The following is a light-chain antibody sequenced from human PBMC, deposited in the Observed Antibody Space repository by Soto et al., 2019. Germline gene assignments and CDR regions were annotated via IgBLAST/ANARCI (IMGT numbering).Light chain of an antibody. V-gene: IGKV1-5*01. CDR3: QQPPET. Sequence: DIQMTQSPSTLSASVGDRVTITCRASESISRWLAWFQQKPGKAPNLLIYDASILQSGVPSRFSGSGSGTDFTLTISSLQPEDFATYYCQQPPETFAPGTKVAI. J-gene: IGKJ3*01. CDR1: ESISRW. CDR2: DAS.